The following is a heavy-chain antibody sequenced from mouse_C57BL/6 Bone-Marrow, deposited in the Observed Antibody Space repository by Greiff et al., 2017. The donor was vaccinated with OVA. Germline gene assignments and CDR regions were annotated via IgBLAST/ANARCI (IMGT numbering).Heavy chain of an antibody. D-gene: IGHD1-1*01. CDR1: GFTFSDAW. CDR2: IRNKANNHAT. V-gene: IGHV6-6*01. Sequence: EVQVVESGGGLVQPGGSMKLSCAASGFTFSDAWMDWVRQSPEKGLEWVAEIRNKANNHATYYAESVKGRFTISRDDSKSSVYLQMNSLRAEDTGIYYCTRGTLYGSSYEDFDYWGQGTTLTVSS. CDR3: TRGTLYGSSYEDFDY. J-gene: IGHJ2*01.